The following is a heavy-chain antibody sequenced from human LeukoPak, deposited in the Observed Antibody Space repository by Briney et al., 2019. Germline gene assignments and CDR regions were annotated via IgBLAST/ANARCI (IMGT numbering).Heavy chain of an antibody. D-gene: IGHD4-11*01. CDR3: ATLTTPGDYYYYGMDV. CDR1: GFTFSSYG. J-gene: IGHJ6*02. CDR2: INSDGSST. V-gene: IGHV3-74*01. Sequence: GGSLRLSCAASGFTFSSYGMHWVRQAPGKGLVWVSRINSDGSSTSYADSVKGRFTISRDNAENTLYLQMNSLRAEDTAVYYCATLTTPGDYYYYGMDVWGQGTTVTVSS.